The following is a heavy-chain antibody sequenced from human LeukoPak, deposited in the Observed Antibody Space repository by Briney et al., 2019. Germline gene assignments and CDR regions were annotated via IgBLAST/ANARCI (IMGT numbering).Heavy chain of an antibody. Sequence: ASVKVSCKASGYTFTSYGISWVRQAPGQGLEWMGWISAYNGNTNYAQKLQGRVTMTTDTSTSTAYMELRSLRSDDTAVYYCARGRLGSSWGSYWEAFDIWGQGTMVTVSP. V-gene: IGHV1-18*01. J-gene: IGHJ3*02. CDR2: ISAYNGNT. CDR3: ARGRLGSSWGSYWEAFDI. D-gene: IGHD3-16*01. CDR1: GYTFTSYG.